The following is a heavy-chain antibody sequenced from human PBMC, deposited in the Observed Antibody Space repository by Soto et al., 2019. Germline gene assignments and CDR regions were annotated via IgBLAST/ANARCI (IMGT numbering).Heavy chain of an antibody. Sequence: QVQLVQSGAEVKKPGSSVKVSCKASGGTFSSYAISWVRQAPGHGLEWMGGIIPIFGTENCAQKFQGSVTITAAQFKNTAYIVLSSLRSEDKAVYYCAGDAIVLVPAVPRGGMDVWGQGTTVTVSS. J-gene: IGHJ6*02. CDR2: IIPIFGTE. D-gene: IGHD2-2*01. CDR1: GGTFSSYA. CDR3: AGDAIVLVPAVPRGGMDV. V-gene: IGHV1-69*12.